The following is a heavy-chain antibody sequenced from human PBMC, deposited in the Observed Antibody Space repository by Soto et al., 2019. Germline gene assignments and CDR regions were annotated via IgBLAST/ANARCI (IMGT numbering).Heavy chain of an antibody. CDR1: GFSLDTRGVG. Sequence: QITLKESGPTLVTPRQTLTLTCTFSGFSLDTRGVGVGWVRQPPGKALEWLALIYGNDEQRLNPSLQSRLTIAKDTTKSHGVLTMTNMDPGDTATDCCAHRLSAAGRVDHWGQGTLVSVSS. V-gene: IGHV2-5*01. CDR2: IYGNDEQ. D-gene: IGHD6-13*01. CDR3: AHRLSAAGRVDH. J-gene: IGHJ5*02.